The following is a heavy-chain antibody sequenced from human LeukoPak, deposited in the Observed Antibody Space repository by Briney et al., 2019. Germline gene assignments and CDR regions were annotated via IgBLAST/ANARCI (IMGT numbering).Heavy chain of an antibody. CDR3: ARVSPGYCSGGSCYWFDP. CDR1: GYTFTSCG. Sequence: ASVEVSCKASGYTFTSCGISWVRQAPGQGLEWMGWINPNSGGTNYAQKFQGRVTMTRDTSISTAYMELSRLRSDDTAVYYCARVSPGYCSGGSCYWFDPWGQGTLVTVSS. CDR2: INPNSGGT. D-gene: IGHD2-15*01. J-gene: IGHJ5*02. V-gene: IGHV1-2*02.